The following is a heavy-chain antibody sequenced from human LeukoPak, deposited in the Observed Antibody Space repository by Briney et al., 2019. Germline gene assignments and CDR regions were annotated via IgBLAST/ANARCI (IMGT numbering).Heavy chain of an antibody. J-gene: IGHJ3*02. CDR1: GFTFSSYA. Sequence: PGRSLRLSCAASGFTFSSYAMQWVRQAPGKGLEWVALILYEGTTQYYRDSVKGRFTISRDNSKDTLFLQMNSLKVEDTAVYYCARDGIVATGVNGAFDIWGQGTMVTVSS. CDR3: ARDGIVATGVNGAFDI. CDR2: ILYEGTTQ. D-gene: IGHD2-8*02. V-gene: IGHV3-30*04.